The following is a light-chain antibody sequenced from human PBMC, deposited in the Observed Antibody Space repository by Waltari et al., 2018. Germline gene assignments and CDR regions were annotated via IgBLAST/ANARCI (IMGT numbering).Light chain of an antibody. CDR1: SSDVGGYNY. CDR2: DVS. V-gene: IGLV2-14*01. Sequence: QSALTQPASVSGSPGQSITISCTGTSSDVGGYNYVSWYQQHPGKVPKLLIFDVSNRPSRVSSRFSGSKSGNTASLTISGLQAEDESDYYCCSFTSRSTWVFGGGTKLTVL. CDR3: CSFTSRSTWV. J-gene: IGLJ3*02.